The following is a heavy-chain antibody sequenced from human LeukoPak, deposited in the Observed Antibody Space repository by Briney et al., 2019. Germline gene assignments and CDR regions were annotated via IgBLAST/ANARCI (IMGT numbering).Heavy chain of an antibody. D-gene: IGHD1-26*01. Sequence: GTSLRLSCAASGFTFSSYAMHWVRQAPGKGLEWVALIWYDGSKKYYADSVKGRFTISRDNSKNTLYLQMNSLRAEDTAVYYCAKGNSRSYNDAFDIWGQGTMVTVSS. CDR2: IWYDGSKK. V-gene: IGHV3-33*06. J-gene: IGHJ3*02. CDR1: GFTFSSYA. CDR3: AKGNSRSYNDAFDI.